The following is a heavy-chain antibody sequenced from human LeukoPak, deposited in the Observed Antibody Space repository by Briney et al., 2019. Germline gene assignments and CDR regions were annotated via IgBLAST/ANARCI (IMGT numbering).Heavy chain of an antibody. Sequence: PSETLSPTCTVSGGSISSGGYYWSWIRQHPGKGLEWIGYIYYSGSTYYNPSLKSRVTISVDTSKNQFSLKLSSVTAADTAVYYCARGWGVVVPAAIFDYWGQGTLVTVSS. CDR3: ARGWGVVVPAAIFDY. J-gene: IGHJ4*02. V-gene: IGHV4-31*03. D-gene: IGHD2-2*01. CDR1: GGSISSGGYY. CDR2: IYYSGST.